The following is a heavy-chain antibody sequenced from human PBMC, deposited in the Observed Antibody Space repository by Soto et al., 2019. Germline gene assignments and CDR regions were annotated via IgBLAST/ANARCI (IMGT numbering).Heavy chain of an antibody. CDR3: ARGHDANND. CDR2: IYHSGST. D-gene: IGHD2-8*01. V-gene: IGHV4-30-2*01. CDR1: GGSISSGGYS. Sequence: QVQLQESGSGLVKPSQTLSLTCAVSGGSISSGGYSWSWVRQPPGKGLEWIGYIYHSGSTYYNTSLKSRVTISMDTSKNQFSPKLNSVTASDTAVYYCARGHDANNDWGQGTLVTVSS. J-gene: IGHJ4*02.